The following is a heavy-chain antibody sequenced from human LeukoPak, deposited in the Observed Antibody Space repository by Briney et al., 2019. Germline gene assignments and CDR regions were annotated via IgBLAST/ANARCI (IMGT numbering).Heavy chain of an antibody. CDR2: IYPGDSET. V-gene: IGHV5-51*01. CDR3: ARHAPSEGCSGGSCPLDY. D-gene: IGHD2-15*01. Sequence: GESLKISCKGSGYSFTSHWIGWVRQMPGKGLEWVGIIYPGDSETRYSPSFQGQVTISADKSITTAYLHWSSLKASDTAMYYCARHAPSEGCSGGSCPLDYLGQGALVTVSS. J-gene: IGHJ4*02. CDR1: GYSFTSHW.